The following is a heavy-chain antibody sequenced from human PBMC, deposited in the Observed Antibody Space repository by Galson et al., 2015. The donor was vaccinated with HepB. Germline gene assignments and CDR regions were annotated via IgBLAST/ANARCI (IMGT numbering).Heavy chain of an antibody. CDR3: ARDGTTGYCISTSGPHAFVI. J-gene: IGHJ3*02. CDR1: GLTFSSYA. D-gene: IGHD2-2*01. Sequence: SLRLSCAASGLTFSSYAMHWVRQAPGKGLEWVAVISYDGSNKYYADPVKGRFTISRDNSKNTLYLQMNSLRAEDTAVYYCARDGTTGYCISTSGPHAFVIWGQGTMVTVSS. CDR2: ISYDGSNK. V-gene: IGHV3-30-3*01.